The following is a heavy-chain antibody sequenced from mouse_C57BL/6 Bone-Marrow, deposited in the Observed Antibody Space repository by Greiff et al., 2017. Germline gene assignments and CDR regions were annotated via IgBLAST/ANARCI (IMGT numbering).Heavy chain of an antibody. CDR1: GYTFTDYY. V-gene: IGHV1-76*01. D-gene: IGHD4-1*01. Sequence: QVQLQQSGAELVRPGASVKLSCKASGYTFTDYYINWVKQRPGQGLEWIARIYPGSGNTYYNEKFKGKATLTAENSSSTAYMQRSSLTSADSAGYFCAIKGYWDVWYFDVWGTGTTVTVSS. J-gene: IGHJ1*03. CDR3: AIKGYWDVWYFDV. CDR2: IYPGSGNT.